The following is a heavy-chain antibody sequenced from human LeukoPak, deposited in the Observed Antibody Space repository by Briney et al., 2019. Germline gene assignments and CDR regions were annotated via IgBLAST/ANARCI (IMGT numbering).Heavy chain of an antibody. CDR2: IYTSGST. J-gene: IGHJ4*02. D-gene: IGHD6-13*01. CDR1: GGSISSSSYY. V-gene: IGHV4-61*02. CDR3: ARDRPSSYFDY. Sequence: SETLSLTCTVSGGSISSSSYYWGWIRQPAGKGLEWIGRIYTSGSTNYNPSLKSRVTISVDTSKNQFSLKLSSVTAADTAVYYCARDRPSSYFDYWGQGTLVTVSS.